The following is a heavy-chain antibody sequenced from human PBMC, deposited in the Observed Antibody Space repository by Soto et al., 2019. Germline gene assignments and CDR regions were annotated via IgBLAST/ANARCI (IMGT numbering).Heavy chain of an antibody. J-gene: IGHJ5*02. CDR3: ARGSPSYTIAAGGGARWGFDP. CDR1: GGSFSGYY. V-gene: IGHV4-34*01. Sequence: SETLSLTCAVYGGSFSGYYWSWIRQPPGKGLEWIGEINHSGSTNYNPSLKSRVTISVDTSKNQSSLKLSSVTAADTAVYYRARGSPSYTIAAGGGARWGFDPWGQGTLVTVSS. CDR2: INHSGST. D-gene: IGHD6-13*01.